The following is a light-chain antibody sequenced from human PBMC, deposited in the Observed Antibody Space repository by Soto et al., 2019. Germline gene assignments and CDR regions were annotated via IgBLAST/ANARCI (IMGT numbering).Light chain of an antibody. CDR3: STWDDSLTGWV. CDR2: SNN. J-gene: IGLJ3*02. CDR1: RSNIGGNT. Sequence: QSALTQAPSASGTPGQRVTMSCSGGRSNIGGNTVNWYQQVPGTAPKVLIFSNNQRASGVPDRFSASKSGTSASLAISGLQSEDEGTYYCSTWDDSLTGWVFGGGTKLTVL. V-gene: IGLV1-44*01.